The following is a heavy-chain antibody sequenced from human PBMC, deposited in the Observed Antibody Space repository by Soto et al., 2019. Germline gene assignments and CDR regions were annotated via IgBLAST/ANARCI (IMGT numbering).Heavy chain of an antibody. V-gene: IGHV4-34*01. J-gene: IGHJ6*02. CDR3: AGGPLYYGMDV. CDR1: GGSFSGYY. Sequence: SETLSLTCAVYGGSFSGYYWSWIRQPPGKGLEWIGEINHSGSTNYNPSLKSRVTISVDTSKNQFSLKLSSVTAADTAVYYCAGGPLYYGMDVWDQGTTVTVSS. CDR2: INHSGST.